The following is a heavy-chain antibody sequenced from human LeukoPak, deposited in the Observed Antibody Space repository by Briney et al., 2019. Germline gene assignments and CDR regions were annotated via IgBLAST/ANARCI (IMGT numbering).Heavy chain of an antibody. Sequence: SETLSLTCAVSGGSISSGGYSRSWIRQPPAKGLEWIGCIYHSGSTYYNPSLKSRVTISVDRSKNQFSLKLSSVTAADTAVYYCARGSYDYVWGSYRPGYFDYWGQGTLVTVSS. CDR3: ARGSYDYVWGSYRPGYFDY. CDR1: GGSISSGGYS. J-gene: IGHJ4*02. V-gene: IGHV4-30-2*01. CDR2: IYHSGST. D-gene: IGHD3-16*02.